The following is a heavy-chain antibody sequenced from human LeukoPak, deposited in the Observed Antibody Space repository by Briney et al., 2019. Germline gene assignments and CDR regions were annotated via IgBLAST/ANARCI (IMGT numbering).Heavy chain of an antibody. V-gene: IGHV3-30*18. D-gene: IGHD1-26*01. CDR2: ISYDGSNK. J-gene: IGHJ4*02. Sequence: GGSLRLSCAASGFTFSSYGMHWVRQAPGKGLEWVAVISYDGSNKYYADSVKGRFTISRDNSKNTLYLQMNSLRAEDTAVYYCAKGSRTLWELHHYFDYWGQGTLVTVSS. CDR3: AKGSRTLWELHHYFDY. CDR1: GFTFSSYG.